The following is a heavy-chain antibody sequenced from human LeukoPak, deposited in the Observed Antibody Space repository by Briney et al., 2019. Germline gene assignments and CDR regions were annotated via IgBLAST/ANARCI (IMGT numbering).Heavy chain of an antibody. V-gene: IGHV3-66*01. Sequence: PGGSLRLSCAASGFTVSSNYMSWVRQAPGKGLEWVSVIYSGGSTYYADSVKGRFTISRDNSKNTLYLQMNSLRAEDTAVYYCARESLDYYDSSGYYPYYYYGMDVWGQGTTVTVSS. CDR1: GFTVSSNY. D-gene: IGHD3-22*01. CDR2: IYSGGST. CDR3: ARESLDYYDSSGYYPYYYYGMDV. J-gene: IGHJ6*02.